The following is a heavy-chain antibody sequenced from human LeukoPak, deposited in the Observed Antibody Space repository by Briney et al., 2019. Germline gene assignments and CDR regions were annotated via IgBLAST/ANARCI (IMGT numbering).Heavy chain of an antibody. Sequence: GASVKVSCKASGYTFASYGIDWVRQAPGQGLEWMGWISGYNDDTYYAQNLQGRVTMTTDTSTSTAYMGLRSLTSDDTALYYCARDTARTTTAGGPDYWGQGTLVTVSS. CDR1: GYTFASYG. D-gene: IGHD6-13*01. V-gene: IGHV1-18*01. J-gene: IGHJ4*02. CDR2: ISGYNDDT. CDR3: ARDTARTTTAGGPDY.